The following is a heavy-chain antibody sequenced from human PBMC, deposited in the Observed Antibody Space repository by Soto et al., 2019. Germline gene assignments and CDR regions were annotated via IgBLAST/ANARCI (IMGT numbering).Heavy chain of an antibody. CDR3: ARRGADIPVDY. CDR1: GYSFTSYW. J-gene: IGHJ4*02. Sequence: GESLKLSCKGSGYSFTSYWTGWLRHMRVKGLEWRGITYPGDSDTRYSPSFQGQVTISADKSISTAYLQWSSLKASDTAMYYCARRGADIPVDYWGQGTLVTVSS. CDR2: TYPGDSDT. V-gene: IGHV5-51*01. D-gene: IGHD3-9*01.